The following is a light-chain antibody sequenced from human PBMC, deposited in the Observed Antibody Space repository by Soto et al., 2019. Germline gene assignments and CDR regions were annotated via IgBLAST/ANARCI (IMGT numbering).Light chain of an antibody. CDR1: QGISSY. Sequence: DIQMTQSPSSLSASVGDRVTITCRASQGISSYLNWYQQKPGKAPKLLIYAASSLQSGVPSRFSGSGSGTDFTLTISSLQPEDFATYYCQQSNITPLTFGQGTKVEIK. CDR3: QQSNITPLT. CDR2: AAS. J-gene: IGKJ1*01. V-gene: IGKV1-39*01.